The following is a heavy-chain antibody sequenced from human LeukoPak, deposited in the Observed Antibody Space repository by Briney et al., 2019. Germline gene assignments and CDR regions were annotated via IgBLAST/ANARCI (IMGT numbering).Heavy chain of an antibody. CDR2: INHSGST. V-gene: IGHV4-34*01. J-gene: IGHJ4*02. D-gene: IGHD4-17*01. Sequence: SETLSLTCAVYGVSFSGYYWSWIRQPPGKGLEWIGEINHSGSTNYNPSLKSRVTISVDTSKNQFSLKLSSVTAADTAVYYCARETTVTPYFDYWGQGTLVTVSS. CDR3: ARETTVTPYFDY. CDR1: GVSFSGYY.